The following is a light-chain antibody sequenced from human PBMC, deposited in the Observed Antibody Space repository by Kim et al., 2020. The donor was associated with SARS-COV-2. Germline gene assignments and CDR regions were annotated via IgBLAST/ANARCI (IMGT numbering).Light chain of an antibody. Sequence: TVLTQSPDTLSLSPGERATLSCRASQSVSSSYLVWYQQKPGQAPRLLIYGASRRATGIPDRLSASGSGTDFTLTISRLEPEDFAVYYCQQYGSTPYTFGQGTKLEI. CDR3: QQYGSTPYT. CDR1: QSVSSSY. J-gene: IGKJ2*01. CDR2: GAS. V-gene: IGKV3-20*01.